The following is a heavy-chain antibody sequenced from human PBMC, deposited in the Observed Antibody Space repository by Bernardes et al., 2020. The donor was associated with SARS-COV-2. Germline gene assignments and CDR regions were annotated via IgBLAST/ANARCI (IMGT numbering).Heavy chain of an antibody. CDR2: IGTAGDT. J-gene: IGHJ6*02. Sequence: GGSLRLSCAASGFTFSSFDMHWVRQVTGKGLEWVSTIGTAGDTYYGDSVKGRFTTSRENAKNSFHLQMNSLRAADTAVYYCTRATTDYYYSAMDVWGQGTTVTVSS. CDR3: TRATTDYYYSAMDV. CDR1: GFTFSSFD. V-gene: IGHV3-13*01. D-gene: IGHD4-17*01.